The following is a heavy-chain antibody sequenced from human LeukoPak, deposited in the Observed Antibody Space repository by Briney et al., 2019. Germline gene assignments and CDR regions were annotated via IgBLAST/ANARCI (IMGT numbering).Heavy chain of an antibody. V-gene: IGHV4-39*01. D-gene: IGHD5-24*01. CDR3: ARHARDAAETFDY. CDR1: GGSISSSSYY. J-gene: IGHJ4*02. Sequence: PSETLSLTCTVSGGSISSSSYYWGWIRQPPGKGLEWIGSIYYSGSTYYNPSLKSRVTISVDTSKNQFSLKLSSVTAADTAVYYCARHARDAAETFDYWGQGTLVTVSS. CDR2: IYYSGST.